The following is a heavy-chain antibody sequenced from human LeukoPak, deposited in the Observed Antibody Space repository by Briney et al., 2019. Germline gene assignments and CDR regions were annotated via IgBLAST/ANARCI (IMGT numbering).Heavy chain of an antibody. Sequence: SETLSLTCAVSGGSISSGGYSWSWIRQPPGKGLEWIGYIYYSGSTYYNPSLKSRVTISVDTSKNQFSLKLSSVTAADTAVYYCAIRNFDWSDAFDIWGQGTMVTVSS. D-gene: IGHD3-9*01. CDR3: AIRNFDWSDAFDI. J-gene: IGHJ3*02. CDR2: IYYSGST. CDR1: GGSISSGGYS. V-gene: IGHV4-30-4*07.